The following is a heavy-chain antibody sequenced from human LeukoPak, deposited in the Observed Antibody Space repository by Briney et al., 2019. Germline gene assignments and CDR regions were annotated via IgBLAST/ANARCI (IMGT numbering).Heavy chain of an antibody. CDR3: ARGPRVGAAGFVYYHYIDV. J-gene: IGHJ6*03. Sequence: PGGSLRLSCAASGFTFSSYAMAWVRQAPGKGLEWVSAITGSGAYTDYADSVKGRFTISRDISKNTLYLQMNSLRPEDTAVYYCARGPRVGAAGFVYYHYIDVWGKGTTVTVSS. CDR2: ITGSGAYT. V-gene: IGHV3-23*01. CDR1: GFTFSSYA. D-gene: IGHD1-26*01.